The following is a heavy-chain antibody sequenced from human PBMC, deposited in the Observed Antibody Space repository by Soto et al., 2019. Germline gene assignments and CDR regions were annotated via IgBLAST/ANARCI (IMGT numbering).Heavy chain of an antibody. Sequence: ASVKVSCKASGYNFIGYYIHWVRQAPGQGLEWMGWINPNGGDTTYAQKFQGRVTMTRDTSISTAYMELSRLRSDDTAVYYCASSVRTGAWGMDVWGQGTTVTVSS. CDR3: ASSVRTGAWGMDV. CDR1: GYNFIGYY. V-gene: IGHV1-2*02. CDR2: INPNGGDT. J-gene: IGHJ6*02. D-gene: IGHD3-10*01.